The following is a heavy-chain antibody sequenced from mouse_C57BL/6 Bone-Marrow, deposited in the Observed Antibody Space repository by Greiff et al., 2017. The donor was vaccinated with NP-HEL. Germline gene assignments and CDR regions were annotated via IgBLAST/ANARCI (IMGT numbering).Heavy chain of an antibody. CDR3: ARRRAGNWDVVHWYVDV. Sequence: QVQLKESGPGLVQPSQRLSITCTVSGFSLTSYGVHWVRQSPGKGLEWLGVIWSGGSTDYNAAFISRLSISKDNSKSQVFFKMNSLQADDTAIYYGARRRAGNWDVVHWYVDVWGTGTTVTVSS. D-gene: IGHD4-1*01. CDR2: IWSGGST. V-gene: IGHV2-2*01. J-gene: IGHJ1*03. CDR1: GFSLTSYG.